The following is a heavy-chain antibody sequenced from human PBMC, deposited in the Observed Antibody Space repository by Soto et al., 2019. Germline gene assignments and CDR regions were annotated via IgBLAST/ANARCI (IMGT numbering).Heavy chain of an antibody. V-gene: IGHV1-69*01. CDR1: GGTFNKFA. D-gene: IGHD2-21*02. CDR3: ARRYCASDNCPLFYYFVDL. CDR2: IIPVFRSA. J-gene: IGHJ6*02. Sequence: VQLVQSGAEVKKTGSSVKVSCKASGGTFNKFAFSWVRQAPGQGFEWMGGIIPVFRSANYAHRFRGRITITADEYTSTVYLYLNDLRSDDTAVYYCARRYCASDNCPLFYYFVDLWGLGTTVTVSS.